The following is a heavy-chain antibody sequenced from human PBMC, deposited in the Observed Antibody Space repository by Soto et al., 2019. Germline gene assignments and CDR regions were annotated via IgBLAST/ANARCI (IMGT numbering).Heavy chain of an antibody. CDR3: ASPLGDCSGGSCYGPLDY. V-gene: IGHV1-69*13. CDR1: GGTFSSYA. Sequence: SVKVSCKASGGTFSSYAISWVRQAPGQGLEWMGGIIPIFGTANYAQKFQGRVTITADESTSTAYMELSSLRSEDTAVYYCASPLGDCSGGSCYGPLDYWGQGTLVTVSS. CDR2: IIPIFGTA. J-gene: IGHJ4*02. D-gene: IGHD2-15*01.